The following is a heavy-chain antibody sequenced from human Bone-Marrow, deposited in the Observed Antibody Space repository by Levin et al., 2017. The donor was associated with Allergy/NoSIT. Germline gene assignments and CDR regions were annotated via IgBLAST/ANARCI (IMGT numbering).Heavy chain of an antibody. CDR1: GGSITSAAYY. Sequence: SETLSLTCTVSGGSITSAAYYWSCIRQPPGQGLEWIGYIYYNGFAFYNPSLKSRLNLSVDTSNNQFSLRLTSVTASTTAVYYCASVGCRNDCAVWPEMDVWGEGTTVAVSS. CDR3: ASVGCRNDCAVWPEMDV. J-gene: IGHJ6*04. V-gene: IGHV4-30-4*01. CDR2: IYYNGFA. D-gene: IGHD2-21*01.